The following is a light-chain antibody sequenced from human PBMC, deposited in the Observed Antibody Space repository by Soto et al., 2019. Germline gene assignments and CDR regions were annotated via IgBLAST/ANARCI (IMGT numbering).Light chain of an antibody. V-gene: IGKV3-11*01. CDR2: DAS. Sequence: EIVLTQSPGTLSLSPGDRATLSCRASQSVGNYLAWFQQKPGQAPRLLIYDASSRATGIPARFSGSGSGTDFTLTISSLEPEDFAIYYCQQPTNWPPAFGQGTRLEIK. CDR3: QQPTNWPPA. CDR1: QSVGNY. J-gene: IGKJ5*01.